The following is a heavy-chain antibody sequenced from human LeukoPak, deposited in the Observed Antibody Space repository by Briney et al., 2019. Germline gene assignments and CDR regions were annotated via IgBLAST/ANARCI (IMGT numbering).Heavy chain of an antibody. J-gene: IGHJ4*02. Sequence: GGSLRLSCAASGFIFSGYSMNWVRQAPGKGLEWVSSISSSSSSIYYADSVKGRFTISRDNAKNSLYLQMNSLRAEDTAVYYCARDNDLLRYFDWPLDYWGQGTLVTVSS. CDR3: ARDNDLLRYFDWPLDY. CDR2: ISSSSSSI. CDR1: GFIFSGYS. D-gene: IGHD3-9*01. V-gene: IGHV3-21*01.